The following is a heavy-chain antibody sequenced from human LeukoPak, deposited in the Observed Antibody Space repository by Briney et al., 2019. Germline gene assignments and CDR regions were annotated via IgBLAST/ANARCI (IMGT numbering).Heavy chain of an antibody. Sequence: GGSPRLSCAGSGFTVSSNYMSWVRQAPGKGLEWVSSISSSSTYIYYADSVKGRFTISRDNAKTSLYLQMNSLRAEDTAVYYCARAASGYSSGGYFDLWGRGALVTVSS. J-gene: IGHJ2*01. D-gene: IGHD6-19*01. CDR2: ISSSSTYI. CDR1: GFTVSSNY. V-gene: IGHV3-21*01. CDR3: ARAASGYSSGGYFDL.